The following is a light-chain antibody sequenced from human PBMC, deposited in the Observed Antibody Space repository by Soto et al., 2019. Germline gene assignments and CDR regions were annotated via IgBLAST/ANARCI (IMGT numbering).Light chain of an antibody. V-gene: IGKV1-5*01. Sequence: DIQMTQSPSTLSASVGDTVTVTCRASQSVSGWLAWYQQKPGKAPKLLIYAASTLQSGVPSRFSGSGSGTDFTLTISSLQPEDFATYYCQHYNSYSEAFGQGTKVDIK. CDR2: AAS. J-gene: IGKJ1*01. CDR1: QSVSGW. CDR3: QHYNSYSEA.